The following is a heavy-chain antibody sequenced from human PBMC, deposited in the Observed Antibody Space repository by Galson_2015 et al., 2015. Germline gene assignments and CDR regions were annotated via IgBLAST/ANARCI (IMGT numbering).Heavy chain of an antibody. CDR3: ARILLEAFEI. V-gene: IGHV3-53*01. Sequence: SLRLSCAASGFTVRSNYMSWVRQAPGKGLEWVSVIYTGGSTYYADSVKGRFTISRDISKNTLYLQMNSLRAEDTAVYYCARILLEAFEIWGRGTVVSVSS. CDR1: GFTVRSNY. J-gene: IGHJ3*02. CDR2: IYTGGST.